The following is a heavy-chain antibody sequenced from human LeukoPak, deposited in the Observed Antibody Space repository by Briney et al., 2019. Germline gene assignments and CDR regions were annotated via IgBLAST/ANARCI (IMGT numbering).Heavy chain of an antibody. CDR3: ARKRTAMAKQNWFDP. V-gene: IGHV1-8*01. J-gene: IGHJ5*02. D-gene: IGHD5-18*01. CDR2: MNPNSGNT. CDR1: GYTFTSYD. Sequence: ASVKVSCNASGYTFTSYDINWVRQATGQGLEWMGWMNPNSGNTGYAQKFQVRVTMTRNTYISTAYMELSSLRSEDTAVYYCARKRTAMAKQNWFDPWGQGTLVTVSS.